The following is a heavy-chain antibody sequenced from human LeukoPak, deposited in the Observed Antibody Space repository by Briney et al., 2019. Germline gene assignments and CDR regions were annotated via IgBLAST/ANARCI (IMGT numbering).Heavy chain of an antibody. D-gene: IGHD3-3*01. CDR1: GGSISSSRYY. V-gene: IGHV4-39*01. CDR3: ARQDYDFWSGNWFDP. CDR2: IYYSGST. J-gene: IGHJ5*02. Sequence: SETLSLTCTDSGGSISSSRYYWGWIRQPPGKGLEWIGSIYYSGSTYYNPSLKSRVTISVDTSKNQFSLKLSSVTAADTAVYYCARQDYDFWSGNWFDPWGQGTLVTVSS.